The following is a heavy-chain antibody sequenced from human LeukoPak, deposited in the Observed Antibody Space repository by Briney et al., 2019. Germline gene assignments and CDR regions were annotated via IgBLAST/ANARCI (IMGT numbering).Heavy chain of an antibody. D-gene: IGHD6-13*01. CDR1: GGSISSYY. CDR3: ARCTSSSWYCDYFDY. CDR2: IYSSGST. Sequence: SETLSLTCTVSGGSISSYYWSWIRRPAGKGLEWIGRIYSSGSTNYNPSLKSRVTMSVDTSKNQFSLKLSSVTAADTAVYYCARCTSSSWYCDYFDYWGQGTLVTVSS. V-gene: IGHV4-4*07. J-gene: IGHJ4*02.